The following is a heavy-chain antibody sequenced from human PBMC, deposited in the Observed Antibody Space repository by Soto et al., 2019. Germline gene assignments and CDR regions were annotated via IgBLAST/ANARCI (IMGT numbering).Heavy chain of an antibody. J-gene: IGHJ4*02. CDR1: GFTFSDYF. Sequence: QVQLVESGGGLVKPGGSLRLSCAVSGFTFSDYFMSWIRQAPGKGLEWASYISSSGLTIYYADSVKGRFTISRDKAKNSLYLQMNSLRAEDTAVYYCASFVGQHLDQGLGSWGQGTLVSVSS. D-gene: IGHD6-13*01. CDR2: ISSSGLTI. CDR3: ASFVGQHLDQGLGS. V-gene: IGHV3-11*01.